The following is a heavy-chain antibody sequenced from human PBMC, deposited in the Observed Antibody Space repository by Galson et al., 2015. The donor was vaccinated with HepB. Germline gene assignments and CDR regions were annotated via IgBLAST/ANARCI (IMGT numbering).Heavy chain of an antibody. V-gene: IGHV1-69*13. CDR1: GGTFSSYA. Sequence: SVKASCKASGGTFSSYAISWVRQAPGQGLEWMGGIIPIFGTANYAQKFQGRVTITADESTSTAYMELSSLRSEDTAVYYCARQMPAFDYYGMDVWGQGTTVTVSS. D-gene: IGHD2-2*01. J-gene: IGHJ6*02. CDR3: ARQMPAFDYYGMDV. CDR2: IIPIFGTA.